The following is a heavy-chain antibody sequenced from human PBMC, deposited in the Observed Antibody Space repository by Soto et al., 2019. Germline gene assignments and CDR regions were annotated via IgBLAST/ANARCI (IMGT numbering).Heavy chain of an antibody. CDR2: IKRDGSEK. V-gene: IGHV3-7*01. J-gene: IGHJ4*02. D-gene: IGHD6-19*01. CDR3: ARGESSGSIKGFDY. Sequence: PGGSLRLSCAASGFPVSSKYMSWVRQAPGKGLEWVANIKRDGSEKYYVDSVKGRFTISRDNAKNSLYLQMNSLRAEDTAVYYCARGESSGSIKGFDYWGQGTLVTVSS. CDR1: GFPVSSKY.